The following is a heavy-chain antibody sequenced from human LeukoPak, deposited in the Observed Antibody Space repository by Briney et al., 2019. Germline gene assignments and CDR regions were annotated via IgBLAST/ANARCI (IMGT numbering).Heavy chain of an antibody. V-gene: IGHV3-33*08. CDR2: IWYDGSNK. CDR3: ARERKDYGDRYYYYYGMDV. D-gene: IGHD4-17*01. CDR1: GFTFSSYA. Sequence: GGSLRLSCAASGFTFSSYAMSWVRQAPGKGLEWVAVIWYDGSNKYYADSVKGRFTISRDNSKNTLYLQMNSLRAEDTAVYYCARERKDYGDRYYYYYGMDVWGQGTTVTVSS. J-gene: IGHJ6*02.